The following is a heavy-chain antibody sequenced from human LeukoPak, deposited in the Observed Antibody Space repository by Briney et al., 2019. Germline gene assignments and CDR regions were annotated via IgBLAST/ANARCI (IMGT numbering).Heavy chain of an antibody. V-gene: IGHV4-4*07. CDR2: VYTSGNT. Sequence: SETLSLTCTLSGVSISSYYWSWIRQPAGKGLEWIGRVYTSGNTFYNPSLKSRVTLSVDTYKNQFSLRLNSLTAADPAVYFCERVLSGSRGSCYFDYWGQGTLVTVSS. D-gene: IGHD2-15*01. J-gene: IGHJ4*02. CDR3: ERVLSGSRGSCYFDY. CDR1: GVSISSYY.